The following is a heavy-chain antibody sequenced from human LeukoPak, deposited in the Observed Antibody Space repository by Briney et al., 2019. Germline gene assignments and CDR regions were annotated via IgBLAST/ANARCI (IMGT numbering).Heavy chain of an antibody. CDR3: ARFVGDDY. CDR1: GITLSNYG. CDR2: ISGSGGST. V-gene: IGHV3-23*01. D-gene: IGHD3-16*01. J-gene: IGHJ4*02. Sequence: GGSLRLSCAVSGITLSNYGMSWVRQAPGKGLEWVAGISGSGGSTNYADSVKGRFSISRDNPKNTLYLQMNSLRSEDTAVYYCARFVGDDYWGQGTLVTVSS.